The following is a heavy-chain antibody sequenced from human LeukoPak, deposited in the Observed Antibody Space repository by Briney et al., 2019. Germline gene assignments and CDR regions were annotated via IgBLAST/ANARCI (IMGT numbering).Heavy chain of an antibody. CDR2: IYYSGST. J-gene: IGHJ4*02. Sequence: PSETLSLTCTVSGGSISSSSYYWGWIRQPPGKGLEWIGSIYYSGSTYYNPSLKSRVTISVDTSKNQFYLKLSSVTAADTAVYYCARSFAHYYGSGSYYPHTDYFDYWGQGTLVTVSS. CDR1: GGSISSSSYY. V-gene: IGHV4-39*07. CDR3: ARSFAHYYGSGSYYPHTDYFDY. D-gene: IGHD3-10*01.